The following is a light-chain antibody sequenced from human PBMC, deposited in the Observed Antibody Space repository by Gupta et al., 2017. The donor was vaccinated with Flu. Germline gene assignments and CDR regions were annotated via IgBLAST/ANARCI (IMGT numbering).Light chain of an antibody. V-gene: IGLV3-21*02. Sequence: GQTARITCGGNNIATKAVHWYQQKSGQAPVLVVNDDSDRPSGIPERFSGSNSGNTATLTISRVEAGDEADYYCPVWDSSSDRGVFGGGTKLTVL. CDR2: DDS. CDR3: PVWDSSSDRGV. J-gene: IGLJ3*02. CDR1: NIATKA.